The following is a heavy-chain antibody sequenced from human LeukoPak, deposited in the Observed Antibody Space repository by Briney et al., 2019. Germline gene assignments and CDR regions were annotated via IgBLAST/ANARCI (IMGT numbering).Heavy chain of an antibody. CDR2: ISGRGGST. J-gene: IGHJ3*02. CDR3: AKDLRGIVLMVYALGAFDI. CDR1: VFTFSSYA. D-gene: IGHD2-8*01. Sequence: GGSLRLSCAASVFTFSSYAMSWVRQAPGEGLEWVSAISGRGGSTYYADSVKGRFTISRDNSKNTLYLQMSSLRAEDTAVYYCAKDLRGIVLMVYALGAFDIWGQGTMVTVSS. V-gene: IGHV3-23*01.